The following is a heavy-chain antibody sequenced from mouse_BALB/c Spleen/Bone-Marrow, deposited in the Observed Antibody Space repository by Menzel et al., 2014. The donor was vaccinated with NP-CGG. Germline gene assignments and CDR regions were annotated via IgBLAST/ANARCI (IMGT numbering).Heavy chain of an antibody. CDR1: GYTFTDYA. CDR3: ARRGRYDGFDY. D-gene: IGHD2-14*01. CDR2: ISTYYGDA. V-gene: IGHV1S137*01. J-gene: IGHJ2*01. Sequence: QVQLKESGAELVRPGVSVKISCKGSGYTFTDYAMHWVKQSHAKSLEWIGVISTYYGDASYNQKFKGKATMTVDKSSSTAYMELARLTSEDPAIYYCARRGRYDGFDYWGQGTTLTVSS.